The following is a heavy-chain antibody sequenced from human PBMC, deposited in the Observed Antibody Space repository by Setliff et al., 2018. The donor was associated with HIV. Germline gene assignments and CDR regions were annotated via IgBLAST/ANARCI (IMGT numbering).Heavy chain of an antibody. CDR1: GDSVSSNSAA. D-gene: IGHD5-12*01. Sequence: SQTLPLPCAISGDSVSSNSAAWNWLRQSPSRGLEWLGRTYYRSKWYNDYAVSVKSRITINPDTSKNQFYLQLNSVTPEDTAVYYCASSRRLRSSVYYFDYWGQGTLVTVSS. J-gene: IGHJ4*02. CDR2: TYYRSKWYN. CDR3: ASSRRLRSSVYYFDY. V-gene: IGHV6-1*01.